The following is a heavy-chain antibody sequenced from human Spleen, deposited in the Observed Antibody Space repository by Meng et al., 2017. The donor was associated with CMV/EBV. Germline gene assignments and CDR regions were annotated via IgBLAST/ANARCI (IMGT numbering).Heavy chain of an antibody. V-gene: IGHV3-7*01. CDR2: INEDGSEI. Sequence: GESLKISCAASGFTFSRYRMSWVRQAPGKGLEWVANINEDGSEIHYVDSVKGRFTISRDNTKNSLHLQMNSLRADDTGVYYCTRGGLSRCELPFGYWGQGILVTVSS. CDR3: TRGGLSRCELPFGY. D-gene: IGHD1-26*01. CDR1: GFTFSRYR. J-gene: IGHJ4*02.